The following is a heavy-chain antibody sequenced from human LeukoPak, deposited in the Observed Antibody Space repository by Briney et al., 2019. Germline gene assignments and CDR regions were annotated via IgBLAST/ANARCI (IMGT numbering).Heavy chain of an antibody. CDR2: IYYSGST. CDR1: GGSISSYY. Sequence: SETLSLTCTVSGGSISSYYWSWIRQPPGKGLEWIGYIYYSGSTNYNPSLKSRVTISVDTSKNQFSLKLSSVTAADTAVYYCARGDYCSSPSCYLNYSYYRDVGGKGTTVTVPS. J-gene: IGHJ6*03. D-gene: IGHD2-2*01. CDR3: ARGDYCSSPSCYLNYSYYRDV. V-gene: IGHV4-59*08.